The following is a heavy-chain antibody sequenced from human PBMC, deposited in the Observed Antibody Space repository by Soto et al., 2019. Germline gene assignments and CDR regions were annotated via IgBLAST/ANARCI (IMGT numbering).Heavy chain of an antibody. CDR1: GFTFSSYG. CDR3: AGTVWFGELLSSYGMDV. D-gene: IGHD3-10*01. V-gene: IGHV3-33*01. CDR2: IWYDGSNK. Sequence: ESGGGVVQPGRSLRLSCAASGFTFSSYGMHWVRQAPGKGLEWVAVIWYDGSNKYYADSVKGRFTISRDNSKNTLYLQMNSLRAEDTAVYYCAGTVWFGELLSSYGMDVWGQGTTVTVSS. J-gene: IGHJ6*02.